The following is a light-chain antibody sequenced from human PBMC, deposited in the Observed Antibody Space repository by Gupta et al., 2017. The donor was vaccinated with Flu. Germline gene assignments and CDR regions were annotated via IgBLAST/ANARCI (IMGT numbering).Light chain of an antibody. CDR3: QQYDSSPQ. J-gene: IGKJ1*01. V-gene: IGKV3-20*01. Sequence: EIVLTQSPGTLSLYPGERATLSCRASQSISSTYLAWYQQKPGQAPRLLIYGASSRATGIPDRFSGSGSGTDFTLTISRLASEDFAVFYCQQYDSSPQFGQGTKVEIK. CDR2: GAS. CDR1: QSISSTY.